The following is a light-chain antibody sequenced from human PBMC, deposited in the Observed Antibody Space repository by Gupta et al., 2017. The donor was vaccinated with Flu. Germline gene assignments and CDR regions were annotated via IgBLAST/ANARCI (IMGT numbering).Light chain of an antibody. CDR3: AAWDDSLNGWV. J-gene: IGLJ3*02. V-gene: IGLV1-44*01. Sequence: QSVLTQPPSASGPPGQRVTISCSGSSSNIGSNTVNWYQQLPGAAPKLLIYSNNQRASGVPDRFSGSKSGTSASLAISGLQAEDEGDYYCAAWDDSLNGWVFGGGTKLTVL. CDR1: SSNIGSNT. CDR2: SNN.